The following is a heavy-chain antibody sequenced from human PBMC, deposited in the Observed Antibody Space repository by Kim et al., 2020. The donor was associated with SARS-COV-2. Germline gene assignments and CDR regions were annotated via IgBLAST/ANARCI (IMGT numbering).Heavy chain of an antibody. D-gene: IGHD7-27*01. J-gene: IGHJ4*02. V-gene: IGHV3-48*02. CDR3: ARDWNWGFDV. Sequence: IYYADSVKGRFTISRDYAKNSLDLQMNSLRDEDTAVYYCARDWNWGFDVWGQGTLVTVSS. CDR2: I.